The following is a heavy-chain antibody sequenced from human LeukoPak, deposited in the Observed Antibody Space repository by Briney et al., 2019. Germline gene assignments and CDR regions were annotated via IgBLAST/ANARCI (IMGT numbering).Heavy chain of an antibody. Sequence: KASETLSLTCTVSGGSISRYYWSWIRQPPGKGLEWIGYISYSGSTNYNPSLKSRVTISVDTSKNQFSLKLTSVTAADTAVYYCAREGDVVVPAAMEDTYYSYGMDVWGQGTTVTVPS. J-gene: IGHJ6*02. CDR1: GGSISRYY. V-gene: IGHV4-59*01. CDR3: AREGDVVVPAAMEDTYYSYGMDV. D-gene: IGHD2-2*01. CDR2: ISYSGST.